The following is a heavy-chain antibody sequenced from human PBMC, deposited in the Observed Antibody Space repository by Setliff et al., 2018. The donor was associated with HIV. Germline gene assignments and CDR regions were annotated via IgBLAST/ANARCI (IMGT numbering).Heavy chain of an antibody. V-gene: IGHV1-46*01. J-gene: IGHJ5*01. CDR3: VKSLMFFNWFDS. Sequence: ASVKVSCKASGYSFTSYYLHWVRQAPGQGLEWMGRINPSGGSTNYAQRFQGRVTMTRDTATSTVYMELSSLRSEDTAVYYCVKSLMFFNWFDSWGQGTLVTVSS. D-gene: IGHD3-10*02. CDR1: GYSFTSYY. CDR2: INPSGGST.